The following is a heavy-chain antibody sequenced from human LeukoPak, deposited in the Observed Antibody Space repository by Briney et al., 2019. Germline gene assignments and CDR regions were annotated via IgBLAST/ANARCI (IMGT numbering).Heavy chain of an antibody. Sequence: PGGSLRLSCAASGFTFSSYSMNWVRQAPGKGLEWVSSISSSSSYIYYADSVKGRFTISRDNAKNSLYLQMNSLRAEDTAVYYCARVKGVQWELPRIDAAFDIWGQGTMVTVSS. CDR2: ISSSSSYI. CDR1: GFTFSSYS. D-gene: IGHD1-26*01. CDR3: ARVKGVQWELPRIDAAFDI. J-gene: IGHJ3*02. V-gene: IGHV3-21*01.